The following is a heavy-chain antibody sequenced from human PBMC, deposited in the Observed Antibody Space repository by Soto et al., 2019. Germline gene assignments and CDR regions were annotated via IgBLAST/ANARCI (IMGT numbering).Heavy chain of an antibody. CDR2: IRGSGGYI. Sequence: QVQLVESGGGLVKPGGSLRLSCAASGFTFSEYYMSWIRQATGKGLELLLYIRGSGGYINYADPVKGRFTISRDNAKKSLYLQMHSLRAEDTAVYYGARDQDGWAYLDYWGQGTLVTVSS. CDR1: GFTFSEYY. D-gene: IGHD6-19*01. V-gene: IGHV3-11*05. CDR3: ARDQDGWAYLDY. J-gene: IGHJ4*02.